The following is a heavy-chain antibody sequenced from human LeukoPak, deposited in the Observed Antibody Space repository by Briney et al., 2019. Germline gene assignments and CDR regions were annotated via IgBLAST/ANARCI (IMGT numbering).Heavy chain of an antibody. V-gene: IGHV4-4*02. Sequence: SETLSLTCAVSGDSISSSHWWSWVRQSPGKGLEWIGEIYHSGNTNYNPSLKSRAAISLDKSSNQFSLRLSSVTAADTAVYYCARLRGATVAHNWFDPWGQGTLVTVSS. CDR3: ARLRGATVAHNWFDP. J-gene: IGHJ5*02. D-gene: IGHD6-19*01. CDR2: IYHSGNT. CDR1: GDSISSSHW.